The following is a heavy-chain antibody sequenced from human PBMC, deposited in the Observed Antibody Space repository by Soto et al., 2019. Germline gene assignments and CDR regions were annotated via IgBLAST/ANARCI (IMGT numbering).Heavy chain of an antibody. V-gene: IGHV4-59*08. CDR2: MYYSGST. J-gene: IGHJ6*02. D-gene: IGHD4-17*01. CDR3: ARLTEVTGYYFGMDV. Sequence: SATLSLTCTVSAGSISPYYWRWILQLPRKGLEWIGYMYYSGSTNYNPSLKSRVTISVDTSKNQFSLKLSSVTAADTAVYYCARLTEVTGYYFGMDVWGQGTTVT. CDR1: AGSISPYY.